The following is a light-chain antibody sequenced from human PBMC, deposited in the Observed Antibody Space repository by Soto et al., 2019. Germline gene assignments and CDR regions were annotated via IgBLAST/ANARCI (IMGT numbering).Light chain of an antibody. CDR2: EVT. J-gene: IGLJ3*02. Sequence: QSVLTQPASVSGSPGQSITISCTGTSSDVGGYNYVSWYQQYPGKAPKVMIYEVTNRPSGVSNRFSGSKSGNTASLTISGLQAEDEADYYCSSYTTSGVFGGGTKVTVL. CDR1: SSDVGGYNY. V-gene: IGLV2-14*01. CDR3: SSYTTSGV.